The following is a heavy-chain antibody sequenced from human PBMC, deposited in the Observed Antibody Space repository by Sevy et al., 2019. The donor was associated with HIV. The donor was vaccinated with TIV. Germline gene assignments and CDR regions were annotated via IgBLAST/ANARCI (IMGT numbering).Heavy chain of an antibody. Sequence: GGSLRLSCAASGFTFSSYWMSWVRQAPGKGLEWVANIKQDGGEKNYVDSVKGRFTISRDNAKNSLYLQMNSLRADDTAVYYCARDGVMGSYWGQGTLVTVSS. D-gene: IGHD3-16*01. V-gene: IGHV3-7*01. CDR3: ARDGVMGSY. CDR1: GFTFSSYW. J-gene: IGHJ4*02. CDR2: IKQDGGEK.